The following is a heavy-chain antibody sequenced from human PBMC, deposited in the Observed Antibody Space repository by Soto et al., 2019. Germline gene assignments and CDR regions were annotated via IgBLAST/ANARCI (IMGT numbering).Heavy chain of an antibody. D-gene: IGHD3-3*01. CDR2: IYPGDSDT. J-gene: IGHJ6*02. V-gene: IGHV5-51*01. Sequence: GESLKISCKGSGYSFTSYWIGWVRQMPGKGLEWMGIIYPGDSDTRYSPSFQGQVTISADKSISTAYLQWSSLKASDTAMYYCARRGGQYYDFWSGYYGYYYGMDAWGQGTTVTVSS. CDR1: GYSFTSYW. CDR3: ARRGGQYYDFWSGYYGYYYGMDA.